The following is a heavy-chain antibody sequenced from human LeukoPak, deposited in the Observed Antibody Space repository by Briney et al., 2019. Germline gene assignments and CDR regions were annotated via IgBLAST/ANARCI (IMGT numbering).Heavy chain of an antibody. CDR2: ISYSGNT. D-gene: IGHD4-11*01. J-gene: IGHJ5*02. CDR3: ARKTAVTTYWFDP. V-gene: IGHV4-39*01. CDR1: GGSIISSDYH. Sequence: SETLSLTCTVSGGSIISSDYHWGWVRQPPGKGLEWIGTISYSGNTDYNPSLRSRVTISVDTSNNQFSLRLGSVTAADTAVYYCARKTAVTTYWFDPWGQGTLVTVSS.